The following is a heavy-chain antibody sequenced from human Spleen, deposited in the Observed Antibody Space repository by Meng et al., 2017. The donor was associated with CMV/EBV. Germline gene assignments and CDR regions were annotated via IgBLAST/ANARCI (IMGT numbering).Heavy chain of an antibody. V-gene: IGHV4-31*02. CDR1: GSY. J-gene: IGHJ5*02. CDR2: IYYSGST. CDR3: ARVRRHCGGDCYSGGIGWFDP. D-gene: IGHD2-21*01. Sequence: GSYWSWIREHPGKCLEWIGYIYYSGSTYYNPSLKSRVTISVDTSKNQFSLKLSSVTAADTAVYYCARVRRHCGGDCYSGGIGWFDPWGQGTLVTVSS.